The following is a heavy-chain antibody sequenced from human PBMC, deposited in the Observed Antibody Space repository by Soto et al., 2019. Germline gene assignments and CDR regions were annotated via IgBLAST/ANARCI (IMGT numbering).Heavy chain of an antibody. CDR1: GFTSSTYG. J-gene: IGHJ4*02. CDR3: AKDRMGAGVRGYFDY. Sequence: QVQPVESGGAVVQPGRSLSLSCEGPGFTSSTYGMDWVRQAPGKGLGWVAVISYDGSNKYYADSVKGRFTISRDNSKNTLYLQMSSLRADDTAVYYCAKDRMGAGVRGYFDYWGQGTLVTVSS. D-gene: IGHD3-10*01. V-gene: IGHV3-30*18. CDR2: ISYDGSNK.